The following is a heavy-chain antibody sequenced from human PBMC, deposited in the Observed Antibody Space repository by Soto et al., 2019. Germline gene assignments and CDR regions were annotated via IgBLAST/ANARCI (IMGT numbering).Heavy chain of an antibody. Sequence: GASVKVSCKASGGTFSSYALSWVRQAPGQGLEWMGGIIPLFGTANYAQKFQGGVTITADESTSTAYMELSSLRSEDTAVYYCARARAGAFGGVIVANYYFGMDVWGQGTTVTVSS. V-gene: IGHV1-69*13. J-gene: IGHJ6*02. CDR3: ARARAGAFGGVIVANYYFGMDV. CDR1: GGTFSSYA. CDR2: IIPLFGTA. D-gene: IGHD3-16*02.